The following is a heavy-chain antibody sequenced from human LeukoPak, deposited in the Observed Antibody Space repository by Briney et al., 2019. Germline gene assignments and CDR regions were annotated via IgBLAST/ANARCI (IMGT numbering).Heavy chain of an antibody. CDR2: VNTGYGHT. D-gene: IGHD6-13*01. CDR3: ARGATAGSSWYLNS. Sequence: ASVKVSFTASGYTFNDYAIHWVRQAPGQSLEWMGWVNTGYGHTKYSQKFQGGVTIIGDTSASTVYVELSSLRSEDTAVYYCARGATAGSSWYLNSWGQGTLVTVSS. CDR1: GYTFNDYA. V-gene: IGHV1-3*04. J-gene: IGHJ4*02.